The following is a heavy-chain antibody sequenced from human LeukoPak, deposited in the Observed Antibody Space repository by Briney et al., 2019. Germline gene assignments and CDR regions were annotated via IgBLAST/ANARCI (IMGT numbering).Heavy chain of an antibody. D-gene: IGHD5-18*01. Sequence: ASVTVSCKASGYTFTSYYMHWVRQAPGEGVEGMGIINPSGGSTNYAQKFQGRVTMTRDTSTRTVYMELSSLRSEDTAVYFCARGGLIELWFFDYWGQGTLVTVSS. J-gene: IGHJ4*02. CDR1: GYTFTSYY. V-gene: IGHV1-46*01. CDR2: INPSGGST. CDR3: ARGGLIELWFFDY.